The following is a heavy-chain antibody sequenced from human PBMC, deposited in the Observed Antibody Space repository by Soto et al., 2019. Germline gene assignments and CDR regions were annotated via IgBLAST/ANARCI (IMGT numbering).Heavy chain of an antibody. J-gene: IGHJ6*02. D-gene: IGHD3-3*01. CDR1: GFTFSSYS. V-gene: IGHV3-21*01. CDR2: ISSSSSYI. Sequence: PGGSLRLSCAASGFTFSSYSMNWVRQAPGKGLEWVSSISSSSSYIYYADSVKGRFTISRDNAKNSLYLQMNSLRAEDTAVYYCARDPSPGTIFGVVISYYYYGMDVWGQGTTVTVS. CDR3: ARDPSPGTIFGVVISYYYYGMDV.